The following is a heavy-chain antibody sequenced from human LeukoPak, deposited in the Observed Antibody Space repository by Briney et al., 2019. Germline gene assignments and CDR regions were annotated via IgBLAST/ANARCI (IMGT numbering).Heavy chain of an antibody. Sequence: GASVKVSCKASGYTFTGYYMHWVGQAPGQGLEWMGWINPNSGGTNYAQKFQGRVTMTRDTSISTAYMELSSLRSEDTAVYYCASSGYDFWSGYFPFDYWGQGTLVTVSS. CDR3: ASSGYDFWSGYFPFDY. J-gene: IGHJ4*02. V-gene: IGHV1-2*02. CDR1: GYTFTGYY. D-gene: IGHD3-3*01. CDR2: INPNSGGT.